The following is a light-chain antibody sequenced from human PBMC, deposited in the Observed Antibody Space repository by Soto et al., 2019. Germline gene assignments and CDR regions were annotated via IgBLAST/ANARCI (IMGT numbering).Light chain of an antibody. J-gene: IGKJ2*01. CDR1: QSISRS. V-gene: IGKV3-15*01. CDR2: DAS. CDR3: HQYNSWPPGT. Sequence: EIVLTQSPAILSVSPGERATLSCRASQSISRSLDWYQQKPGQAPRLLISDASTRATGIPARFSGSGSGTEFTLTISSLQSEDFALYYCHQYNSWPPGTLGQGTKV.